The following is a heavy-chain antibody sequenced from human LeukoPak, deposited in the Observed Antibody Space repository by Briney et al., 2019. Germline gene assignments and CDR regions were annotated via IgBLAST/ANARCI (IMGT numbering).Heavy chain of an antibody. Sequence: KPSETLSLTCAVYGGTFSGYYWSWIRQPPGKGLEWIGEINHSGSTNYNPSLKSRVTISVDTSKNQFSLRLSSVTAADTAVYYCQTYYYYYGMDVWGQGTTVTVSS. CDR3: QTYYYYYGMDV. V-gene: IGHV4-34*08. CDR2: INHSGST. J-gene: IGHJ6*02. CDR1: GGTFSGYY.